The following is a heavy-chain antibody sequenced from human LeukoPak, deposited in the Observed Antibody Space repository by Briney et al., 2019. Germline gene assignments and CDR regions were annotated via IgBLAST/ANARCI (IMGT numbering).Heavy chain of an antibody. V-gene: IGHV3-23*01. D-gene: IGHD6-19*01. CDR2: ISDSGGSI. Sequence: GGSLRLSCAASGFTFSSYAIAWVRQAPGKGLEWVSGISDSGGSILYADSVKGRFTISRDNSKNTLYLQMNTLRVEDTAVYFCTRGRGWIYDSWGRGTLVTVSS. CDR1: GFTFSSYA. CDR3: TRGRGWIYDS. J-gene: IGHJ4*02.